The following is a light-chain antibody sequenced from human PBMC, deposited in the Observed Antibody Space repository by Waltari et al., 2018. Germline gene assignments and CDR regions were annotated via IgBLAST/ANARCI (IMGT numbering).Light chain of an antibody. J-gene: IGKJ5*01. CDR3: MQALHSIT. Sequence: DVVLTQSPLSLPVTPGEPASISCRSSQSLLHSSGYNYLDWYLQKPGPSPQLLVYLGFSRASGVPDRFTGSGSGTDFTLRITRVEAEDVGLYYCMQALHSITFGQGTRLEIK. CDR2: LGF. CDR1: QSLLHSSGYNY. V-gene: IGKV2-28*01.